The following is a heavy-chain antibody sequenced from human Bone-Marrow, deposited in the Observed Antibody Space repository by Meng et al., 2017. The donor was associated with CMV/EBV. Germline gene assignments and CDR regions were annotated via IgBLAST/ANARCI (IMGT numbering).Heavy chain of an antibody. CDR3: ARGIWFGELSGDY. D-gene: IGHD3-10*01. J-gene: IGHJ4*02. V-gene: IGHV3-30*04. CDR2: VSDDGSNK. CDR1: GFIFRSYT. Sequence: GETLKISCASSGFIFRSYTMHWVRQAPGKGLEWVAVVSDDGSNKYYAQSVEGRFTISRDNSKNTLSLQMNSLRTEDTAVYYCARGIWFGELSGDYWGQGTLVTVSS.